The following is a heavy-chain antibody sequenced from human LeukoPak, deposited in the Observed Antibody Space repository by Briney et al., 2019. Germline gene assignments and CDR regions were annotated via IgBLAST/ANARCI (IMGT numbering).Heavy chain of an antibody. CDR1: GGTFSSYA. CDR3: ARDSDYGAVTAILRD. CDR2: IIPIFGTA. D-gene: IGHD2-21*02. V-gene: IGHV1-69*13. J-gene: IGHJ4*02. Sequence: SVKVSCKASGGTFSSYAISWVRQAPGQGLEWMGGIIPIFGTANYAQKFQGRVTITADESTSTAYMELSSLRSEDTAVYYCARDSDYGAVTAILRDWGQGTLVTVSS.